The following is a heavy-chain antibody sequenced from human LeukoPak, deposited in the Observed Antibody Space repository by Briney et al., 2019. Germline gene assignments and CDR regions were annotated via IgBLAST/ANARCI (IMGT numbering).Heavy chain of an antibody. D-gene: IGHD4-17*01. CDR2: ISTSGGT. V-gene: IGHV4-4*07. Sequence: SETLSLTCTVSGGSMSNYYWSWIRQPAGKGLEWIGRISTSGGTNYNPSLKSRVTMSVDTSKSQFSLKPSSVTAADTALYYCARDRSVPSVTTRLDFWGQGTLVTVSS. CDR3: ARDRSVPSVTTRLDF. J-gene: IGHJ4*02. CDR1: GGSMSNYY.